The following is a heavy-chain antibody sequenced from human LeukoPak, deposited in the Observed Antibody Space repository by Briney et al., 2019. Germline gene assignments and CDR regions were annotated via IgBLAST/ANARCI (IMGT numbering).Heavy chain of an antibody. Sequence: GGSLRLSCAASGFTFSSYAMSWVRQAPGKGLEWVSAISGSGGSTYYADSVKGRFTISRDNSKNTLYLQMNSLRAEDTAVYYCAKDGYNDFWSGYDPWWGQGTLVTVSS. CDR3: AKDGYNDFWSGYDPW. V-gene: IGHV3-23*01. CDR2: ISGSGGST. CDR1: GFTFSSYA. D-gene: IGHD3-3*01. J-gene: IGHJ4*02.